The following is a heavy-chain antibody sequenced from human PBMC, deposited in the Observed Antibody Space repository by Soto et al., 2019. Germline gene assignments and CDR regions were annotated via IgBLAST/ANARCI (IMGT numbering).Heavy chain of an antibody. D-gene: IGHD6-19*01. CDR1: GLSLSSCA. Sequence: GNLSLSFAGAGLSLSSCAIHLVRQAPGKGLEWVAVISYDGSNKYCADSVKGRFTISRDNSKNTPYLQMNILRAEDTAVYYCARGLGSRQWLVKRSNWFDPWGQGTLVT. J-gene: IGHJ5*02. CDR2: ISYDGSNK. V-gene: IGHV3-30-3*01. CDR3: ARGLGSRQWLVKRSNWFDP.